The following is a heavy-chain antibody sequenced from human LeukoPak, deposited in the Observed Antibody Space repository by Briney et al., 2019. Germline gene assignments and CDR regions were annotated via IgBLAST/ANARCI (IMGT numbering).Heavy chain of an antibody. D-gene: IGHD1-26*01. V-gene: IGHV3-30*04. J-gene: IGHJ5*02. CDR1: GFTFSSYA. CDR3: ARDGGYYELDP. CDR2: ISYDGSKK. Sequence: GGSLRLSCAASGFTFSSYAIHWVRQAPGKGLEWVAVISYDGSKKYYADSVKGRFTISRDNSKNTLYLQMNTLRPEDTAVYYCARDGGYYELDPWGQGTLVTVSS.